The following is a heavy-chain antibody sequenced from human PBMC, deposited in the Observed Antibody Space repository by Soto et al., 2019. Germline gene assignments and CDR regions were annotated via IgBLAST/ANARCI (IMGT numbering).Heavy chain of an antibody. CDR3: ARHLSLVGATWIYYGMDV. Sequence: SETLSLTCTVSGGSIRSSSYYWVWIRHPPGKGLEWIGSIYYSGSTYYNPSLKSRVTISVDTSKNQFSLKLSSVTAADTAVYYCARHLSLVGATWIYYGMDVWGQGTTVTVSS. CDR1: GGSIRSSSYY. V-gene: IGHV4-39*01. CDR2: IYYSGST. J-gene: IGHJ6*02. D-gene: IGHD1-26*01.